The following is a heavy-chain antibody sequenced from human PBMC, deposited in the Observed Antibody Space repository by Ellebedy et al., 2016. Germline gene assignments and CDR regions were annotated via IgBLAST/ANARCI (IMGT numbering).Heavy chain of an antibody. V-gene: IGHV1-2*02. D-gene: IGHD4-17*01. CDR3: AREVDGDYLWYFDY. J-gene: IGHJ4*02. Sequence: ASVKVSXKASGYTFTSYYMHWVRQAPGQGLEWMGWINPNSGGTNYAQKFQGRVTMTRDTSISTAYMELSRLRSDDTAVYYCAREVDGDYLWYFDYWGQGTLVTVSS. CDR1: GYTFTSYY. CDR2: INPNSGGT.